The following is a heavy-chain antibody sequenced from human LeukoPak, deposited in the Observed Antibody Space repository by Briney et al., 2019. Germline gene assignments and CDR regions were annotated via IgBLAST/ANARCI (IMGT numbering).Heavy chain of an antibody. Sequence: GSLRLSCAASGFSFSTYGMHWVRQAPGKGLEWVANIKEDGSAKYYVDSVKGRFTISRDNAKNSLYLQMNSLRAEDTAVYYCARDVAYNTFDYWGQGTLVTVSS. CDR3: ARDVAYNTFDY. D-gene: IGHD1-14*01. CDR2: IKEDGSAK. J-gene: IGHJ4*02. V-gene: IGHV3-7*01. CDR1: GFSFSTYG.